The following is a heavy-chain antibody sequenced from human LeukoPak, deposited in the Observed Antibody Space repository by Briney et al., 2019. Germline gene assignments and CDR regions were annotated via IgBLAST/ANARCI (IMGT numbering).Heavy chain of an antibody. D-gene: IGHD4-17*01. CDR1: GYTFSSYE. CDR3: ARAVTTSLDWFDP. CDR2: MNPNSGNT. Sequence: ASVKVSCKASGYTFSSYEINWVRQATGQGLEWMGWMNPNSGNTGYAPKFQGRVTMTRDTSISTAYMELSRLRSDDTAVYYCARAVTTSLDWFDPWGQGILVTVSS. V-gene: IGHV1-8*01. J-gene: IGHJ5*02.